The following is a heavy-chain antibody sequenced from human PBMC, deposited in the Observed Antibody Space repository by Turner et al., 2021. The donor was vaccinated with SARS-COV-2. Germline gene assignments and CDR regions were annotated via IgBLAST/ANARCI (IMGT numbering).Heavy chain of an antibody. CDR1: GGTFSSYA. J-gene: IGHJ4*02. V-gene: IGHV1-69*04. Sequence: QVQLVQSGAEVKKPGSSVKVSCKASGGTFSSYAISWVRQAPGQGLELMGRIIPILGIANYAQKFQGRVTITADKSTSTAYMELSSLRSEDTAVYYCARGEVGYCSGGRCYSGSYWGQGTLVTVSS. CDR2: IIPILGIA. CDR3: ARGEVGYCSGGRCYSGSY. D-gene: IGHD2-15*01.